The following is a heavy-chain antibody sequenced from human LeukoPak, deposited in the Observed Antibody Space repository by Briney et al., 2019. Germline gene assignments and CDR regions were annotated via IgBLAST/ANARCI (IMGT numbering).Heavy chain of an antibody. V-gene: IGHV3-11*04. CDR3: ARGHWGLDC. CDR2: ISNSDNTI. D-gene: IGHD3-16*01. CDR1: GFTFSDHY. J-gene: IGHJ4*02. Sequence: GGSLRLSCAASGFTFSDHYMSWIRQAPGKGLEWVSYISNSDNTIYYADSVKGRFTISRDNAKNSLYLQMNSLRAEDTAVYYCARGHWGLDCWGQGTLVTVSS.